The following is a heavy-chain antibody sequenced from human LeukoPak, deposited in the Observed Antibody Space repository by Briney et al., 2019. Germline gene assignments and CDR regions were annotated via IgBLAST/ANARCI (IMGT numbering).Heavy chain of an antibody. Sequence: SETLSLTCTVSGASISNYYWTWIRQPPGKGLEWIGYIYYSGSTNYRPSLKSRVTISVDTSKNEFSLKLSSVTAADTAVYYCARDGLWIQNAFDIWGQGTMVTVSA. CDR1: GASISNYY. J-gene: IGHJ3*02. CDR3: ARDGLWIQNAFDI. D-gene: IGHD5-18*01. CDR2: IYYSGST. V-gene: IGHV4-59*12.